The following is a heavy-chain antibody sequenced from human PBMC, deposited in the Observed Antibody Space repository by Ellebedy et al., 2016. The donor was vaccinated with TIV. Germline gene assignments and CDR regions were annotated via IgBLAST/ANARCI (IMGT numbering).Heavy chain of an antibody. J-gene: IGHJ4*02. CDR3: ATGSPRSIWYGARPGGY. V-gene: IGHV3-9*01. CDR2: LDWKSGSI. Sequence: GGSLRLXXVVSGFNFDDHGMHWFRQRPGKGLEWVSGLDWKSGSIGYADSVKGRFTISRDNAKNSLYLQMNSLRPEDTALYYCATGSPRSIWYGARPGGYWGQGTLVTVSS. CDR1: GFNFDDHG. D-gene: IGHD3-10*01.